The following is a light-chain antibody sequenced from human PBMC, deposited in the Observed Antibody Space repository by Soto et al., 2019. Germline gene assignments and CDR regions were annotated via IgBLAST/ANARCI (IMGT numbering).Light chain of an antibody. CDR2: GAS. CDR3: QQYNNWPPGT. CDR1: QTFSNSF. V-gene: IGKV3-20*01. Sequence: EIVLTQSPGTLSLSPGERATLSCRASQTFSNSFLSWFQQIPGQAPRLLIYGASMRATGIPDRFSGSGSGTEFTLTISSLQSEDFAVYYCQQYNNWPPGTFGQGTRLEI. J-gene: IGKJ5*01.